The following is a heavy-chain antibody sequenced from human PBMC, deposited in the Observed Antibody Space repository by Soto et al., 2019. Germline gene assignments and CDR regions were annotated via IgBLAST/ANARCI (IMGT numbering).Heavy chain of an antibody. CDR3: ARSRSGAVADTFDF. Sequence: GGSLRLSCAASGFTFSRYAIHWVRQAPGKGLEWVAVISRDGTNKYYVDSVKGRFTISRDNSRNTLYLQMNSLRHEDAAVYYCARSRSGAVADTFDFWGQGTLVTVSS. CDR1: GFTFSRYA. J-gene: IGHJ4*02. D-gene: IGHD3-10*01. V-gene: IGHV3-30*04. CDR2: ISRDGTNK.